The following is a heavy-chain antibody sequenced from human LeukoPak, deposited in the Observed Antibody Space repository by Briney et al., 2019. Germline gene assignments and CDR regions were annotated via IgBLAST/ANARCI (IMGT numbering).Heavy chain of an antibody. J-gene: IGHJ6*03. D-gene: IGHD3-3*01. CDR1: GGSISSSSYY. CDR2: IYYSGST. CDR3: ARGSPYDFWSGSRGSWGYYYYMDV. V-gene: IGHV4-39*01. Sequence: PSETLSLTCTVSGGSISSSSYYWGWIRQPPGKGLEWIGSIYYSGSTYYNPSLKSRVTISVDTSKNQFSLKLSSVTAADTAVYYCARGSPYDFWSGSRGSWGYYYYMDVWGKGTTVTVSS.